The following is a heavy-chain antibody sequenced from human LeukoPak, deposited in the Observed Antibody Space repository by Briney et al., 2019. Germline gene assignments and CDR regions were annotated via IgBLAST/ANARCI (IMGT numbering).Heavy chain of an antibody. CDR2: IIPIFGTA. D-gene: IGHD3-10*01. V-gene: IGHV1-69*01. CDR1: GGTFISYA. J-gene: IGHJ5*02. Sequence: GASVEVSCKASGGTFISYAISWVRQAPGQGLEWMGGIIPIFGTANYAQKFQGRVTITADESTSTAYMELSSLRSEDTAVYYCARDRRFGELYDPWGQGTLVTVSS. CDR3: ARDRRFGELYDP.